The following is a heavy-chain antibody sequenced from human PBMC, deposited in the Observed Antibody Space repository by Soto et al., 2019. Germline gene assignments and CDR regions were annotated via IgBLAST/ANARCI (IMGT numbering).Heavy chain of an antibody. J-gene: IGHJ4*02. CDR2: IPGSGVST. V-gene: IGHV3-23*01. D-gene: IGHD2-8*01. Sequence: EVQLLESGGGLVQPGGSLRLSCAASGFTFSNYAMSWVRQSPGKGLEWVSAIPGSGVSTYYAGSVKGRFTISRDNSKNTLYLQMNSLRVEDTAVYYCASSSYCTNGVCYCFDYWGQGTLVTVSS. CDR1: GFTFSNYA. CDR3: ASSSYCTNGVCYCFDY.